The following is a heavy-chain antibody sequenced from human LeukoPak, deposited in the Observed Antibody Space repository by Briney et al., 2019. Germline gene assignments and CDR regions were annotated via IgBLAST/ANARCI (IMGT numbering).Heavy chain of an antibody. V-gene: IGHV3-30*18. J-gene: IGHJ4*02. CDR3: AKDKFGGGIKMGTFDY. Sequence: GGSLRLSCAASGFTFSSYAMSWVRQAPGKGLEWVAVISSDGSNKYYADSVKGRFTISRDNSKNTLYLQMNSLRAEDTALYYCAKDKFGGGIKMGTFDYWGQGTLVTVSS. CDR2: ISSDGSNK. D-gene: IGHD3-16*01. CDR1: GFTFSSYA.